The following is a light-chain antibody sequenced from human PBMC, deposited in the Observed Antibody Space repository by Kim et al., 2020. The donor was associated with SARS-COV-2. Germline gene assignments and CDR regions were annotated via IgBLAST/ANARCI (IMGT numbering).Light chain of an antibody. Sequence: SVSVVDGVTITCRASQSVDNWLAWYQQKPGKAPNLLIYDASNLESGVPSRFSGGRSGTEFTLTITNLQPDDFATYYCQQYHTYASTFGQGTKLEI. J-gene: IGKJ2*01. CDR1: QSVDNW. V-gene: IGKV1-5*01. CDR2: DAS. CDR3: QQYHTYAST.